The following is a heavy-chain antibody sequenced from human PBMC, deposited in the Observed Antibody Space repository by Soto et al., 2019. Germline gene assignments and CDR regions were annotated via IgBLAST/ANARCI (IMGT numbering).Heavy chain of an antibody. J-gene: IGHJ6*02. CDR2: IYYSGST. D-gene: IGHD3-10*01. CDR1: GGSISSSSYY. V-gene: IGHV4-39*01. CDR3: ARHHKGPVIIDGSGSYYRTYYYYYGMDV. Sequence: SETLSLTCTVSGGSISSSSYYWGWIRQPPGKGLEWIGSIYYSGSTYYNPSLKSRVTISVDTSKNQFSLKLSSVTAADTVVYYCARHHKGPVIIDGSGSYYRTYYYYYGMDVWGQGTTVTVSS.